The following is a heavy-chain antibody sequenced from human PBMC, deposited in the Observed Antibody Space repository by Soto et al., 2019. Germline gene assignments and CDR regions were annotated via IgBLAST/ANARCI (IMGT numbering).Heavy chain of an antibody. Sequence: ASVKVSCKASGYTFTDYFMHWMRQAPGQGFEWMGWIDPNSGGTNYAQKLQGRVTMTTDTSTSTAYMELRSLRSDDTAVYYCARASGSSYWFDPWVQGTLVTVSS. V-gene: IGHV1-2*02. CDR3: ARASGSSYWFDP. D-gene: IGHD1-26*01. J-gene: IGHJ5*02. CDR2: IDPNSGGT. CDR1: GYTFTDYF.